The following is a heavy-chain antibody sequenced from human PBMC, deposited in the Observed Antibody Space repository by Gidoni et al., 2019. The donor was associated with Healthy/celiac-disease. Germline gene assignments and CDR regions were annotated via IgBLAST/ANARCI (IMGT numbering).Heavy chain of an antibody. CDR3: ARDKTDDYGDPSGIFDY. D-gene: IGHD4-17*01. V-gene: IGHV3-30-3*01. CDR2: ISYDGSNK. J-gene: IGHJ4*02. Sequence: QVQLVESGGGVVQPGRSLRLSCAASGFTFSRYAMHWVRQAPGKGLEWVAVISYDGSNKYYADSVKGRFTISRDNSKNTLYLQMNSLRAEDTAVYYCARDKTDDYGDPSGIFDYWGQGTLVTVSS. CDR1: GFTFSRYA.